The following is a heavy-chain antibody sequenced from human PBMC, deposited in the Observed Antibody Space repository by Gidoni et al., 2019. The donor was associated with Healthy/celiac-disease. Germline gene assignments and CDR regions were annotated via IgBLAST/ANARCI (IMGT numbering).Heavy chain of an antibody. Sequence: EVQLVESGGGLVKPGGSLRLPCAASGFTFSSHSINWVRQAPGKGLEWVSSISSSSSYIYYADSVKGRFTISRDNAKNSLYLQMNSLRAEDTAVYYCARDQRYCSSTSCYKGSKYYFDYWGQGTLVTVSS. CDR1: GFTFSSHS. CDR2: ISSSSSYI. D-gene: IGHD2-2*02. V-gene: IGHV3-21*01. J-gene: IGHJ4*02. CDR3: ARDQRYCSSTSCYKGSKYYFDY.